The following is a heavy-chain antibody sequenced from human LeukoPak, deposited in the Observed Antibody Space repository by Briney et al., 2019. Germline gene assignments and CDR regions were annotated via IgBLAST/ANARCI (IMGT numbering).Heavy chain of an antibody. CDR1: GFTFGDYA. Sequence: PGRSLRLSCAASGFTFGDYAMHWVRQAPGKGLERVSGISWNSGTIGYADSVKGRFTISRDNAKNSLYLQMNSLRAEDMALYYSAKGTIYGSGSYYDYWGQGSLVSVSS. J-gene: IGHJ4*02. CDR3: AKGTIYGSGSYYDY. V-gene: IGHV3-9*03. D-gene: IGHD3-10*01. CDR2: ISWNSGTI.